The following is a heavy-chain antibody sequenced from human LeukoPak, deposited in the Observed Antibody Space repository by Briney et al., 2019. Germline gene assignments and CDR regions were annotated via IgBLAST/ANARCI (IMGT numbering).Heavy chain of an antibody. CDR3: ARDLSSPSNWEFDY. Sequence: ASVKVSCKASGYTFTDSFIHWVRQAPGQGPEWMGRMNANSGVTMYAQTLQDRVTMTRDTSISTAYMELSRLTSDDTALYYCARDLSSPSNWEFDYWGQGTLVTVSS. CDR1: GYTFTDSF. V-gene: IGHV1-2*06. D-gene: IGHD7-27*01. J-gene: IGHJ4*02. CDR2: MNANSGVT.